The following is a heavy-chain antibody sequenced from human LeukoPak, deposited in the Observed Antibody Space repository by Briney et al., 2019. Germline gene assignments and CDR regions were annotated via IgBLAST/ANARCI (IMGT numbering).Heavy chain of an antibody. D-gene: IGHD3-16*01. CDR1: GFTFSTSW. CDR2: IKQDGSEK. J-gene: IGHJ4*02. V-gene: IGHV3-7*01. Sequence: GGSLRLSCAASGFTFSTSWMTWVRQAPGKGLEWVANIKQDGSEKYYVDSVKGRFAVSRDNAKNSLYLQMNSLRAEDTAVYYCARDWGMASISVAYFDFWGQGTLVTVSS. CDR3: ARDWGMASISVAYFDF.